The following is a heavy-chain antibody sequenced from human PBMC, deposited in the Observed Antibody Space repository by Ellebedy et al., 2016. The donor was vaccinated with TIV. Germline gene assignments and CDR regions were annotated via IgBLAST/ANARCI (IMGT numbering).Heavy chain of an antibody. V-gene: IGHV1-69*06. CDR2: IIPIFGTA. CDR3: AREGGDVVVVAATPENWFDP. J-gene: IGHJ5*02. CDR1: GGTFSSYA. D-gene: IGHD2-15*01. Sequence: SVKVSCXASGGTFSSYAISWVRQAPGQGLEWMGGIIPIFGTANYAQKFQGRVTITADKSTSTAYMEPSSLRSEDTAVYYCAREGGDVVVVAATPENWFDPWGQGTLVTVSS.